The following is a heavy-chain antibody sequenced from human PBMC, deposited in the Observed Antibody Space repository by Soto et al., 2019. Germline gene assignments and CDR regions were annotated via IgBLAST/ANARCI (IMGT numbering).Heavy chain of an antibody. CDR2: INWNGGST. J-gene: IGHJ4*02. V-gene: IGHV3-20*04. D-gene: IGHD3-22*01. Sequence: EVQLVESGGGVVRPGGSLRLSCAASGFTFDDYGMSWVRQAPGKGLEWVSGINWNGGSTGYADSVKGRFTIASDNAKNYQYLQMNSLRAENRALYYFARADSSRYYTDFGYWGQGTLVTVFS. CDR1: GFTFDDYG. CDR3: ARADSSRYYTDFGY.